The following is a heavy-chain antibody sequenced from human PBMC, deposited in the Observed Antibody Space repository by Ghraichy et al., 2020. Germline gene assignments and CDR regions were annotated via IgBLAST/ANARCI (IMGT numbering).Heavy chain of an antibody. D-gene: IGHD3-22*01. V-gene: IGHV3-15*01. Sequence: GGSLRLSCEVSGFTFSNAWMSWVRQAPGKGLEWVGRIKSKTEGGTTDYAAPVKGRFTISGDDSKNTLYLQMNSLKTEDTAVYYCTTILRSYYYDSSGYWGQGTLVTVSS. CDR2: IKSKTEGGTT. J-gene: IGHJ4*02. CDR3: TTILRSYYYDSSGY. CDR1: GFTFSNAW.